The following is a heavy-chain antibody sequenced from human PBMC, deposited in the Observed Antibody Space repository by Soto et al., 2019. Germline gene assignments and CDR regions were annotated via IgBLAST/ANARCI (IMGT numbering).Heavy chain of an antibody. Sequence: SVKVSCKASGGTFSSYAISWVRQAPGQGLEWMGGIIPIFGTANYAQKFQGRVTITADESTSTAYMELSSLRSEDTAVYYCARGYSGYDTQAFDYWGQGTLVTVSS. CDR3: ARGYSGYDTQAFDY. V-gene: IGHV1-69*13. D-gene: IGHD5-12*01. J-gene: IGHJ4*02. CDR2: IIPIFGTA. CDR1: GGTFSSYA.